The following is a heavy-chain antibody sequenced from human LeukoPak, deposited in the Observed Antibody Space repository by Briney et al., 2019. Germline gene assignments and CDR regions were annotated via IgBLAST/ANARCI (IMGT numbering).Heavy chain of an antibody. J-gene: IGHJ4*02. CDR1: GYTFTGYY. CDR2: INPNSGGT. CDR3: AAGTYYYGSGSYPPPDY. V-gene: IGHV1-2*02. Sequence: ASVKVSCKASGYTFTGYYMHWVRQAPGQGLEWMGWINPNSGGTNYAQKFQGRVTMTRDTSISTAYMELSSLRSEDTAVYYCAAGTYYYGSGSYPPPDYWGQGTLVTVSS. D-gene: IGHD3-10*01.